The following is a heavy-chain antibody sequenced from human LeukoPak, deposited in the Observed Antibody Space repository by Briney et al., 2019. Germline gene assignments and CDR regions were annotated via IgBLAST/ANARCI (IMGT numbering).Heavy chain of an antibody. CDR2: VSYDGNTK. V-gene: IGHV3-30-3*02. CDR1: GFTFSSYA. J-gene: IGHJ4*02. Sequence: GRSLRLSCAASGFTFSSYAMHWVRQAPGKGLEWVAVVSYDGNTKYYADSVKGRFTISRDNSRNTLDLQMNSLRAEDTAVYYCAKRSGLTTAALDYWGQGIVVTVSS. CDR3: AKRSGLTTAALDY. D-gene: IGHD1/OR15-1a*01.